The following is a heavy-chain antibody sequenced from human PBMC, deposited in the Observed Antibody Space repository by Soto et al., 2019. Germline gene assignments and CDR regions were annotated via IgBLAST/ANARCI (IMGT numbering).Heavy chain of an antibody. CDR1: GYIFTTYY. Sequence: GYIFTTYYMHWLRQAPGQGLEWVGIINPSGGATSYAEKFQGRVTMTRDTSTSTFYTELSSLRFEDTAVYYCARSRGERTVYGLDVWGQGTTVTVSS. V-gene: IGHV1-46*01. J-gene: IGHJ6*02. CDR3: ARSRGERTVYGLDV. D-gene: IGHD3-10*01. CDR2: INPSGGAT.